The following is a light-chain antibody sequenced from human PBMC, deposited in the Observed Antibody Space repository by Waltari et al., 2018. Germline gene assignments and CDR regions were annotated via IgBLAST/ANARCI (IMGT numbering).Light chain of an antibody. V-gene: IGLV2-14*03. Sequence: QSALTQPASVSGSPGQSITISCTGTSSDVGGYNYVSWYQQHPDKAPKLMIYVVNNRASGVSNRFSGAKSGNTASLTISGLQAEDEADYYCSSYTSSSTLFGGGTKLTVL. J-gene: IGLJ2*01. CDR2: VVN. CDR3: SSYTSSSTL. CDR1: SSDVGGYNY.